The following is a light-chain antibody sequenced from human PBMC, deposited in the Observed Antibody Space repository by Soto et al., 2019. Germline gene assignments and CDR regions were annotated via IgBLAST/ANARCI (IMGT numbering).Light chain of an antibody. CDR2: EVS. CDR3: SSYAGSNNPYV. Sequence: QSALTQPPSASGSPGQSVTISCTGTSSDVGGYNYVSWYQQHPGKAPKLMIYEVSKRPSGVPDRSSGSKSGNTASLTVSGLQAEDEADYYCSSYAGSNNPYVFGTGTNLTVL. V-gene: IGLV2-8*01. CDR1: SSDVGGYNY. J-gene: IGLJ1*01.